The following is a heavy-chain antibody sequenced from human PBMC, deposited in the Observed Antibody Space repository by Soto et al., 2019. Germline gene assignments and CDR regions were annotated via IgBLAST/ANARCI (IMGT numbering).Heavy chain of an antibody. CDR3: AKDRFSSIFGVVIHFDY. D-gene: IGHD3-3*01. Sequence: GGSLRLSCAASGFTFSSYAMSWVRQAPGKGLEWVSAISGSGGSTYYADSVKGRFTISRDNSKNTLYLQMNSLRAEDTAVYYCAKDRFSSIFGVVIHFDYWGQGTLVTVSS. CDR2: ISGSGGST. CDR1: GFTFSSYA. J-gene: IGHJ4*02. V-gene: IGHV3-23*01.